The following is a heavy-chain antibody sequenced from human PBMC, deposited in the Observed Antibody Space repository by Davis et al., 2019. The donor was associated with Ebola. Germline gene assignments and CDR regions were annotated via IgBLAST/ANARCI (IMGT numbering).Heavy chain of an antibody. V-gene: IGHV3-23*01. Sequence: GESLKISCAASGFTFNNYAMSWVRQAPGKGLEWVSLISGSGGSIFYADSVKGRFIISRDNSKNTLYLQMNSLRAEDTAVYYCAKDLSYGYNSGYYGMDVWGQGTTVTVSS. CDR1: GFTFNNYA. D-gene: IGHD5-24*01. CDR2: ISGSGGSI. J-gene: IGHJ6*02. CDR3: AKDLSYGYNSGYYGMDV.